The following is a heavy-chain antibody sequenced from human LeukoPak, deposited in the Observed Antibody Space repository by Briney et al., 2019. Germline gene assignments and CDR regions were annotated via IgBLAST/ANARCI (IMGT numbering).Heavy chain of an antibody. Sequence: SETLFLTCTVSGGSISSYYWSWIRQPPGKGLEWIGCIYDSGSTNYNPSLRSRVTISVDTSKNQFSLKLSSVTAADTAVYYCARRLVAGAYNWFDRWGQGTLVTVSS. CDR1: GGSISSYY. CDR3: ARRLVAGAYNWFDR. D-gene: IGHD6-19*01. J-gene: IGHJ5*02. CDR2: IYDSGST. V-gene: IGHV4-59*08.